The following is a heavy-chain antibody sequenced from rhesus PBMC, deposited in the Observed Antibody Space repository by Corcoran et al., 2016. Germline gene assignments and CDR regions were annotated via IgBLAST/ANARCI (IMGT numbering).Heavy chain of an antibody. J-gene: IGHJ5-1*01. CDR3: VREAGRFDV. CDR1: GYSISSGYG. CDR2: ISGRGGSGT. V-gene: IGHV4-99*02. Sequence: QVQLQESGPGLVKPSETLSLTCAVSGYSISSGYGWSWIRQSPGKGLDDVGYISGRGGSGTFYHPSLKRRVTISKDTLKNQFSLKLSSVTAADTAVYYCVREAGRFDVWGAGVLVTVSS. D-gene: IGHD6-25*01.